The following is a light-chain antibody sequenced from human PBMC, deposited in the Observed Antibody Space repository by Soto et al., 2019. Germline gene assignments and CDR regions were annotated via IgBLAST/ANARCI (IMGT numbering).Light chain of an antibody. CDR2: GNT. CDR1: SSNIGAGCD. CDR3: QSWDTSLSGSV. J-gene: IGLJ2*01. Sequence: QSVLTQPPSVSGAPGQRVTISCTGGSSNIGAGCDVNWYQPLPGTAPKLLIYGNTNRPSGVPDRFSGSKSGTSGSLAISGLQTEHEAEYYCQSWDTSLSGSVFGGGTKLTVL. V-gene: IGLV1-40*01.